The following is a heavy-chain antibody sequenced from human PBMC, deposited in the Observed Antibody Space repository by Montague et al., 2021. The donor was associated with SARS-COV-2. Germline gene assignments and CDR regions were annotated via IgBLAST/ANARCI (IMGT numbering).Heavy chain of an antibody. D-gene: IGHD2-2*01. CDR3: ARIPVGSKYYFDF. J-gene: IGHJ4*02. V-gene: IGHV6-1*01. CDR2: THYRSKWYN. CDR1: GDSVSSNIAT. Sequence: CAISGDSVSSNIATWNWIRQSPSRGLEWLGRTHYRSKWYNDYAESVKSRITIDPDTSKHQFSLHLHSVTPEHTAVYYCARIPVGSKYYFDFWGQGTLVTVSS.